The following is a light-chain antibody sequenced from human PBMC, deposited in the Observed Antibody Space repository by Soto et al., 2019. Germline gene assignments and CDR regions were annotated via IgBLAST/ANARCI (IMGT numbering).Light chain of an antibody. J-gene: IGKJ2*01. CDR3: QQRSNWPYT. CDR2: DAS. Sequence: EIVFTQSPATLSLSPGERATLSCRAGQSVSSYLAWYQQKPGQAPRLLIYDASNRATGIPARFSGGGSGTDFTLTISSLEPEDFAVYYCQQRSNWPYTFGQGTKVEIK. V-gene: IGKV3-11*01. CDR1: QSVSSY.